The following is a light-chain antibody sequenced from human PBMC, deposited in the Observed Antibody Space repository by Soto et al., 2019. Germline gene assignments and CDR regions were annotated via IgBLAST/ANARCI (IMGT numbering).Light chain of an antibody. CDR2: AAS. Sequence: DIQLTQSPSFLSASVGDRVTITCRASQGISSYLAWYQQKPGKAPKLLIYAASTLQIGVPSRFSGSGSGTEVTLTISSLQPEDFATYYCQQLKSYPLTFGGGANVEIK. V-gene: IGKV1-9*01. CDR3: QQLKSYPLT. CDR1: QGISSY. J-gene: IGKJ4*01.